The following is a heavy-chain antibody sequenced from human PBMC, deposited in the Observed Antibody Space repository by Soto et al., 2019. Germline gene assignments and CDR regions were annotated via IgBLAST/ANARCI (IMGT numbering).Heavy chain of an antibody. CDR2: SHHSGKS. J-gene: IGHJ4*02. CDR1: GDSIRPSY. D-gene: IGHD6-19*01. CDR3: ARVGGSGWNFDS. V-gene: IGHV4-59*01. Sequence: QVQLQESGPGLVKPSETLSLTCAVSGDSIRPSYWTSIRQSPGKGLDCIGCSHHSGKSNYSPSLGSRVTMSVDTSKNQFSPKLTCMTAAETAIYYCARVGGSGWNFDSWRQGILVTVSS.